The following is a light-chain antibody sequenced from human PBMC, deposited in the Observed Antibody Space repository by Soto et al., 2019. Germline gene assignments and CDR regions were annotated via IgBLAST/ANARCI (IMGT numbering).Light chain of an antibody. CDR2: GVS. J-gene: IGKJ1*01. Sequence: EIVLTQSPGTLSLSPGERATLSCRASQSVTNSYLAWYQQKPGQAPRLLIYGVSSRATGIPDRFSGSGSGTDFTLTISSLEPEDFAVYYCQQYGSSPWTFGQGTKVEIK. CDR3: QQYGSSPWT. V-gene: IGKV3-20*01. CDR1: QSVTNSY.